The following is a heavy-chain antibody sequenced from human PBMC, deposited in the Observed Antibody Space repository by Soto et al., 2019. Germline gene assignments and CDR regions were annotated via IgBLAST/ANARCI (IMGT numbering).Heavy chain of an antibody. D-gene: IGHD6-19*01. CDR2: VSHDGSKM. V-gene: IGHV3-30*03. CDR1: GFPFRGYN. CDR3: ASLGVKRGVAVTGIGH. J-gene: IGHJ4*02. Sequence: QVQLGESGGGVVHPGRSLRLSCVASGFPFRGYNMHWVRQAPGKGLEWVAVVSHDGSKMYYVDSVKGRFTISRDNAKNTLYLEMNSLSPEDTAIYYCASLGVKRGVAVTGIGHWGQGTLVTVSS.